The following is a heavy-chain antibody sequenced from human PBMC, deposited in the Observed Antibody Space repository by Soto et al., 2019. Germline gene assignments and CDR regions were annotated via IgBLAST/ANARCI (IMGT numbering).Heavy chain of an antibody. CDR3: AREYGAVRLALFNY. D-gene: IGHD4-17*01. J-gene: IGHJ4*02. V-gene: IGHV1-18*04. CDR2: ISAYNGNT. CDR1: GYSFTTYG. Sequence: GASVKVSCKASGYSFTTYGISWVRQAPGQGLEWMGWISAYNGNTNYAQKLQGRVSMTTDTSTGTAYMELRSLRSDDTAVYYCAREYGAVRLALFNYWGQGTVVTVSS.